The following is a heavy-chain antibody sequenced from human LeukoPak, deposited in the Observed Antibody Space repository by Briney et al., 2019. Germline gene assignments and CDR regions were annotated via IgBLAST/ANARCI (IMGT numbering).Heavy chain of an antibody. Sequence: ASVKVSCKASGYTFTSYGISWVRQAPGQGLEWMGGIIPIFGTANYAQKFQGRVTITADKSTSTAYMELSSLRSEDTAVYYCASYSSSWYAEYFQHWGQGTLVTVSS. CDR2: IIPIFGTA. D-gene: IGHD6-13*01. J-gene: IGHJ1*01. CDR1: GYTFTSYG. V-gene: IGHV1-69*06. CDR3: ASYSSSWYAEYFQH.